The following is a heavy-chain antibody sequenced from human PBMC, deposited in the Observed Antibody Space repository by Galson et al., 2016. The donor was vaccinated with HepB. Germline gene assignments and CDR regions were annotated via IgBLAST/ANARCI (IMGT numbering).Heavy chain of an antibody. V-gene: IGHV3-21*01. D-gene: IGHD2/OR15-2a*01. CDR3: AKSAEGLLRYSGLDV. CDR1: GFALRSYS. Sequence: SLRLSCAASGFALRSYSLTWVRQAPGKGLEWVSSTGTGTRYKYYADSVKGRFTISRDDPGNSLSLQMDSLRPEDTAVYFCAKSAEGLLRYSGLDVWGQGTTVTVSS. J-gene: IGHJ6*02. CDR2: TGTGTRYK.